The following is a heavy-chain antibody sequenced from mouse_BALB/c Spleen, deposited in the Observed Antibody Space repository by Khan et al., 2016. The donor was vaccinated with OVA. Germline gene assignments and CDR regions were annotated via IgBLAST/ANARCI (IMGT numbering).Heavy chain of an antibody. CDR3: ARRGYDYGRGALFAY. CDR2: IWSAGST. Sequence: VQLQQPGPGLVQPSQSLSITCTVSGFSLSNYSVHWVRQSPGKGLEWLGVIWSAGSTDYNAAFISTLTISKDNSRSQVFFKMNSLQPNDTAIYYCARRGYDYGRGALFAYWGQGTLVTVSA. J-gene: IGHJ3*01. D-gene: IGHD2-4*01. V-gene: IGHV2-2*02. CDR1: GFSLSNYS.